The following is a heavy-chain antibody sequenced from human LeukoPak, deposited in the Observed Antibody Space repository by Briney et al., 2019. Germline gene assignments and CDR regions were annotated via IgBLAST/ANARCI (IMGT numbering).Heavy chain of an antibody. CDR3: ARPNSVFGGYYFDY. J-gene: IGHJ4*02. D-gene: IGHD3-16*01. Sequence: SETLSLTCTVSGGSISSSSYYWGWIRQPPGKGLEWIGSIYYSGSTYYNPSLKSRVTISVDTSKNQFSLKLTSVTAADTAVYYCARPNSVFGGYYFDYWGRGTLVTVSS. CDR1: GGSISSSSYY. V-gene: IGHV4-39*01. CDR2: IYYSGST.